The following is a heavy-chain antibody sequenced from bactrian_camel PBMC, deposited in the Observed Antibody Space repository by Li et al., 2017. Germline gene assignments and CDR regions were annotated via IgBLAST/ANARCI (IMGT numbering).Heavy chain of an antibody. D-gene: IGHD5*01. CDR3: ATAQGYIDPWFPRANYNY. CDR1: GDTVNIHC. CDR2: IKTEYDTT. J-gene: IGHJ4*01. Sequence: HVQLVESGGGSAQAGGSLKLSCAASGDTVNIHCVGWFRQAPGKEREVVGNIKTEYDTTFYADSVKGRFTISQDHPKNTVYLQMNNLKPEDTAMYYCATAQGYIDPWFPRANYNYWGQGTQVTVS. V-gene: IGHV3S54*01.